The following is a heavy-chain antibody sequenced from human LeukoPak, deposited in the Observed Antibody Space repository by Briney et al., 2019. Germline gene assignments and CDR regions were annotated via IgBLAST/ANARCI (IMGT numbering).Heavy chain of an antibody. D-gene: IGHD4-17*01. V-gene: IGHV5-51*01. J-gene: IGHJ4*02. Sequence: GESLKISCKGSGYSFTSYWIAWVRQMPGKGLELMGIIYPGDSDTRYSPSFQGQVTISVDKSISTAYLQWSSLKASDTAMYYCARLTPYGDYGESFDYWGQGTLVTVSS. CDR3: ARLTPYGDYGESFDY. CDR1: GYSFTSYW. CDR2: IYPGDSDT.